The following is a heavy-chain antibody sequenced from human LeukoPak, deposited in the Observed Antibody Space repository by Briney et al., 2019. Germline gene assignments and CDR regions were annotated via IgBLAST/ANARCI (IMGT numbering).Heavy chain of an antibody. D-gene: IGHD5-24*01. CDR3: AKGRDGYSDDAFDI. J-gene: IGHJ3*02. CDR1: GYTFTSYG. V-gene: IGHV1-46*01. CDR2: INPSGGST. Sequence: ASVKVFCKASGYTFTSYGISWVRQAPGQGLEWLGIINPSGGSTSYAQKFQGRVTMTRDTSTSTVYMELSSLRSEDTAVYYCAKGRDGYSDDAFDIWGQGTMVTVSS.